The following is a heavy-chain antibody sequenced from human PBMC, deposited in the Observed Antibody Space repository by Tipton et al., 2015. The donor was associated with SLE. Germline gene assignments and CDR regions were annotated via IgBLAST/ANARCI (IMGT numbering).Heavy chain of an antibody. CDR3: ARGGDWGNYWYFDL. CDR2: IYYSGST. J-gene: IGHJ2*01. V-gene: IGHV4-30-4*01. D-gene: IGHD2-21*02. CDR1: GGSISSGNSS. Sequence: TLSLTCTVSGGSISSGNSSWSWIRQPPGKGLEWIGYIYYSGSTYYNPSLKSRVIISIDTSKNQFSLKLTSVTAADTAVHYCARGGDWGNYWYFDLWGRGTLVTVSS.